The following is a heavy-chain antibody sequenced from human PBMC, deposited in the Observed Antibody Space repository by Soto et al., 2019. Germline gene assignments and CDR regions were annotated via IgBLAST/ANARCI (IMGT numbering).Heavy chain of an antibody. CDR1: GDSISTVDYF. D-gene: IGHD2-15*01. Sequence: SETLSLTCSVSGDSISTVDYFWAWIRQPPGQALEYIGYIYKSATTYYNPSFESRVAISLDTSKSQFSLNVTSVTAADTVVYFCARGRYCLTGRCFPNWFDSWGQGTLVTVSS. V-gene: IGHV4-30-4*01. CDR2: IYKSATT. J-gene: IGHJ5*01. CDR3: ARGRYCLTGRCFPNWFDS.